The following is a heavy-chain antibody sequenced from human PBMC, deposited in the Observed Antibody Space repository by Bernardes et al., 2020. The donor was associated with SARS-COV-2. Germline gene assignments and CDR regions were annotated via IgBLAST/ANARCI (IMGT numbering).Heavy chain of an antibody. Sequence: SETLSLTCAVYGGSFSGYYWSWIRQPPGKGLEWIGEINHSGSTNYNPSLKSRVTISVDTSKNQFSLKLSSVTAADTAVYYCARSSRLDYWGQGTLVTVSS. V-gene: IGHV4-34*01. CDR2: INHSGST. CDR3: ARSSRLDY. CDR1: GGSFSGYY. J-gene: IGHJ4*02.